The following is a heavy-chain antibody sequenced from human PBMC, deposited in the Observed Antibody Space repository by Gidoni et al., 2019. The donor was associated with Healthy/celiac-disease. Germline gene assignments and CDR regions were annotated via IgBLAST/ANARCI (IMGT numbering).Heavy chain of an antibody. D-gene: IGHD6-13*01. V-gene: IGHV3-30-3*01. CDR1: GFTFSSYA. CDR3: ARDGGSSWVYYYYGMDV. J-gene: IGHJ6*02. Sequence: QVQLVESGGGVVQPGRSLRLPCAASGFTFSSYAMHWVRLAPGKGLEWVAVISYDGSNKYYADSVKGRFTISRDNSKNTLYLQMNSLRAEDTAVYYCARDGGSSWVYYYYGMDVWGQGTTVTVSS. CDR2: ISYDGSNK.